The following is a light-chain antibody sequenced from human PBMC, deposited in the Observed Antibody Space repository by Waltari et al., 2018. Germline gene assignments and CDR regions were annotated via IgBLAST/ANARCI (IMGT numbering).Light chain of an antibody. J-gene: IGLJ2*01. CDR2: AND. V-gene: IGLV1-44*01. CDR3: ASWDDSLDGVI. Sequence: SVLTQPPSASGTPGPRVTISCSGGSSNIGRNTVNWYQQLPRTAPKLLICANDQRPPGVPDRFSGSKSGSSAFLAISGLQSADEASYYCASWDDSLDGVIFGGGTKLTVL. CDR1: SSNIGRNT.